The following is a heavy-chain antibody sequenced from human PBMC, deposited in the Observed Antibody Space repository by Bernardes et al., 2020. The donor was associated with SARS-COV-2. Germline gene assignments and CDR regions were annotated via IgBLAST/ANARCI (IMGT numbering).Heavy chain of an antibody. D-gene: IGHD1-1*01. CDR3: ARDRGSVRTGFDY. V-gene: IGHV1-8*01. Sequence: ASVKVSCKASGYTFTNYDINWVRQATGQGPEWMGWMNPNSGNTGYAQKFQGRLTMTTDTSTSTAYMELRSLRSDDTAVYYCARDRGSVRTGFDYWGQGTLVTVSS. CDR2: MNPNSGNT. CDR1: GYTFTNYD. J-gene: IGHJ4*02.